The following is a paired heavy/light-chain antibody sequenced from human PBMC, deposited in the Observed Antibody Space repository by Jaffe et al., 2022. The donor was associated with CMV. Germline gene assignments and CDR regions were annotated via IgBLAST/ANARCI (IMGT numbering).Heavy chain of an antibody. CDR2: ISYDGSNK. CDR3: AKDGLNVDTAMVDYYYYGMDV. V-gene: IGHV3-30*18. Sequence: QVQLVESGGGVVQPGRSLRLSCAASGFTFSSYGMHWVRQAPGKGLEWVAVISYDGSNKYYADSVKGRFTISRDNSKNTLYLQMNSLRAEDTAVYYCAKDGLNVDTAMVDYYYYGMDVWGQGTTVTVSS. D-gene: IGHD5-18*01. CDR1: GFTFSSYG. J-gene: IGHJ6*02.
Light chain of an antibody. Sequence: QSVLTQPPSVSEAPRQRVTISCSGSSSNIGNNAVNWYQQLPGKAPKLLIYYDDLLPSGVSDRFSGSKSGTSASLAISGLQSEDEADYYCAAWDDSLNVWVFGGGTKLTVL. CDR3: AAWDDSLNVWV. J-gene: IGLJ3*02. CDR2: YDD. CDR1: SSNIGNNA. V-gene: IGLV1-36*01.